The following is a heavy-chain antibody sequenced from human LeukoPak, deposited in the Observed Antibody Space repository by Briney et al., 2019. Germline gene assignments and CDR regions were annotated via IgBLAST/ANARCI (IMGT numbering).Heavy chain of an antibody. J-gene: IGHJ4*02. CDR1: GFTFSSYA. CDR3: AKGVLRTGGDY. CDR2: IIGSGSNT. Sequence: GGSLRLSCAASGFTFSSYAMTWVRQAPGKGLEWISSIIGSGSNTYYADSVKGRFTISRDNSKNTLYLQMNSLRAEDTAVYYCAKGVLRTGGDYWGQGTLVTVSS. D-gene: IGHD3-16*01. V-gene: IGHV3-23*01.